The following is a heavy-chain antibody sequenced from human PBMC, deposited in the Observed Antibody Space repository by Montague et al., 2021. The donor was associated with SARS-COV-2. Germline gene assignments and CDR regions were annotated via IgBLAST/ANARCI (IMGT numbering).Heavy chain of an antibody. CDR1: GGSFNDYQ. Sequence: SETLSLTCAVYGGSFNDYQWSWIRQPPGKGLEWVGGINHSGSANYNPSLKSRVTILADTSKNQFSLKLTSVTAADTAVYYCARGTSTVNIIVVVITGIGYYFDHWGQGTLVTVSS. V-gene: IGHV4-34*01. CDR2: INHSGSA. J-gene: IGHJ4*02. D-gene: IGHD3-22*01. CDR3: ARGTSTVNIIVVVITGIGYYFDH.